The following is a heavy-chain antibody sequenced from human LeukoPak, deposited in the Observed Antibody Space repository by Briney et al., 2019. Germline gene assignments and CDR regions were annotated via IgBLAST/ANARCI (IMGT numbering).Heavy chain of an antibody. J-gene: IGHJ4*02. D-gene: IGHD3-22*01. CDR3: AKDYYETSGYFDS. V-gene: IGHV3-23*01. CDR1: GLTFKIYS. Sequence: GGSLGLSCAASGLTFKIYSMHWVRQAPGKGLEWVAVIGGRGDSIFYADSVKGRFTISRDNSKNTVDLQMSSLRAEDTAIYYCAKDYYETSGYFDSWGQGSLVSVSS. CDR2: IGGRGDSI.